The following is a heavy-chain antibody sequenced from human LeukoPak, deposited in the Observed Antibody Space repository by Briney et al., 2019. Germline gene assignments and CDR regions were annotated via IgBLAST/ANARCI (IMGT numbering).Heavy chain of an antibody. V-gene: IGHV3-23*01. Sequence: GGSLRLSCEASGFAFADQGMIWVRQVQGKGLDWVSAIGGSGATTYYADSVKGRFTISRDNSKNTMYLRMNSLRADDTAVYYCAKLEGSWTDHWGQGILVNVFS. J-gene: IGHJ4*02. D-gene: IGHD3/OR15-3a*01. CDR2: IGGSGATT. CDR3: AKLEGSWTDH. CDR1: GFAFADQG.